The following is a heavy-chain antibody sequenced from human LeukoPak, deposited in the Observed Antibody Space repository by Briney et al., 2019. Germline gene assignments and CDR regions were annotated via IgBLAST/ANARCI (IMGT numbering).Heavy chain of an antibody. D-gene: IGHD3-22*01. CDR2: ISYDGSNK. J-gene: IGHJ4*02. CDR3: AKGTYYYDSSGYYSPRYFDY. V-gene: IGHV3-30-3*01. Sequence: PGRSLRLSCAASGFTFSSYAMHWVRQAPGKGLEWVAVISYDGSNKYYADSVKGRFTISRDNSKNTLYLQMNSLRAEDTAVYYCAKGTYYYDSSGYYSPRYFDYWGQGTLVTVSS. CDR1: GFTFSSYA.